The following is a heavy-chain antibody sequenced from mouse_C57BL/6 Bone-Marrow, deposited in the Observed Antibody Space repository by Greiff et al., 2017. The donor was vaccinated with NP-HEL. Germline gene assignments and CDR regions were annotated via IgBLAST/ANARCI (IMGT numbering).Heavy chain of an antibody. V-gene: IGHV1-7*01. D-gene: IGHD2-1*01. CDR2: INPSSGYT. J-gene: IGHJ4*01. CDR1: GYTFTSYW. Sequence: QVHVKQSGAELAKPGASVKLSCKASGYTFTSYWMHWGKQRPGQGLEWIGYINPSSGYTKYNQKFKDKATLTADKSSSTAYMQLSSLTYEDSAVYYSARRGYGNYPYAMDYWGQGTSVTVSS. CDR3: ARRGYGNYPYAMDY.